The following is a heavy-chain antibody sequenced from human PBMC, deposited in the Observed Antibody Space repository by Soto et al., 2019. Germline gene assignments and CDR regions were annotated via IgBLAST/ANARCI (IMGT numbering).Heavy chain of an antibody. CDR2: IWYDGSNK. CDR3: ARDSLVGLDY. Sequence: QVQLVESGGGVVQPGRSLRLSCAASGFTFSSYGMHWVRQAPGKGLEWVAVIWYDGSNKYYADSVKGRFTISRDNSKNTLYRQMNSLRAEDTAMYYCARDSLVGLDYWGQGTLVTVSS. D-gene: IGHD1-26*01. J-gene: IGHJ4*02. V-gene: IGHV3-33*01. CDR1: GFTFSSYG.